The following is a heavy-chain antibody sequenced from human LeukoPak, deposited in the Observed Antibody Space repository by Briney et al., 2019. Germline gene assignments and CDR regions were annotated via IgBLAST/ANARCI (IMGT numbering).Heavy chain of an antibody. Sequence: GGSLRLSCAASGFTFSSYAMTWVRQAPGKGLEWVSAISGSGTITYFAGSVKGRFTISRDNSKNTLFLQMSGLRAEDTAVYYCAKGQIGEREIGWFDSWGQGILVTVSS. CDR2: ISGSGTIT. V-gene: IGHV3-23*01. J-gene: IGHJ5*01. CDR1: GFTFSSYA. CDR3: AKGQIGEREIGWFDS. D-gene: IGHD2-21*01.